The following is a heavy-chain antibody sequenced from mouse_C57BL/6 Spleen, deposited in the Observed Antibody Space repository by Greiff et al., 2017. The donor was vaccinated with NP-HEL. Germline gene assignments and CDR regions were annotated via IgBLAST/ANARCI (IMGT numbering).Heavy chain of an antibody. CDR1: GYAFSSYW. CDR2: IYPGDGDT. CDR3: ARSDGYNYFDY. Sequence: QVQLKESGAELVKPGASVKISCKASGYAFSSYWMNWVKQRPGKGLEWIGQIYPGDGDTNYNGKFKGKATLTADKSSSTAYMQLSSLTSEDSAVYFCARSDGYNYFDYWGQGTTLTVSS. V-gene: IGHV1-80*01. J-gene: IGHJ2*01. D-gene: IGHD2-3*01.